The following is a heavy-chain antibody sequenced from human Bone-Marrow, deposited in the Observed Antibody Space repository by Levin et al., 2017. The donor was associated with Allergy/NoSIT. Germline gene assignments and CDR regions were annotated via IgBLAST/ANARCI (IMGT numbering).Heavy chain of an antibody. CDR1: GYTFSGYY. CDR2: INPNSGDT. V-gene: IGHV1-2*06. D-gene: IGHD2-2*01. Sequence: GASVKVSCKASGYTFSGYYIHWVRQAPGQGLEWMGRINPNSGDTDYAQKFQGRVTMTRDTSINTAYMDLSSLRYDDTAVYYCATGSTEYYFYYYMDVWGIGTSVTVSS. CDR3: ATGSTEYYFYYYMDV. J-gene: IGHJ6*03.